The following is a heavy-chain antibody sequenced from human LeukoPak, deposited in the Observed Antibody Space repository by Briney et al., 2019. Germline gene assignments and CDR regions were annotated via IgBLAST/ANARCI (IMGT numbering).Heavy chain of an antibody. CDR3: ARGLIAAAPGLFDY. CDR1: GFTFDDYG. V-gene: IGHV3-20*04. D-gene: IGHD6-13*01. Sequence: PGGSLRLSCAASGFTFDDYGMSWVRQAPGKGLEWVSGINWNGGSTGYADSVKGRFTISRDNANNSLYLQMNSLRAEDTALYYCARGLIAAAPGLFDYWGQGTLVTVSS. CDR2: INWNGGST. J-gene: IGHJ4*02.